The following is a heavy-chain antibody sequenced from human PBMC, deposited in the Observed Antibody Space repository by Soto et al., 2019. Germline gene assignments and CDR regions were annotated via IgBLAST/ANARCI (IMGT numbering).Heavy chain of an antibody. Sequence: GASVKVSCKASGYTFTSYAMHWVRQAPGQRLEWMGWINAGNGNTKYSQKFQGRVTITRDTSASTAYMELSSLRSEDTAVYYCASTYYYGSGIRLEYFQHWGQGTLVTVPS. CDR3: ASTYYYGSGIRLEYFQH. CDR1: GYTFTSYA. CDR2: INAGNGNT. V-gene: IGHV1-3*01. D-gene: IGHD3-10*01. J-gene: IGHJ1*01.